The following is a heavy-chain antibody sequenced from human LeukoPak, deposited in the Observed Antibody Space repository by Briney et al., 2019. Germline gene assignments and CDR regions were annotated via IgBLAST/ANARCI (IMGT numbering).Heavy chain of an antibody. CDR1: GFTFDDYT. J-gene: IGHJ4*02. Sequence: GGSLRLSCAASGFTFDDYTMHWVRQAPGKGLEWVSLISWDGGSTYYADSVKGRFTISRDNAKNSLYLQMNSLRAEDTALYYCARDMTMITFGGATYHDYWGQGTLVTVSS. CDR3: ARDMTMITFGGATYHDY. CDR2: ISWDGGST. V-gene: IGHV3-43*01. D-gene: IGHD3-16*01.